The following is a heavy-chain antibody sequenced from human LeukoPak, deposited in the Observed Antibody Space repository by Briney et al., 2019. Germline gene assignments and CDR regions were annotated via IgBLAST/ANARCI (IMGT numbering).Heavy chain of an antibody. J-gene: IGHJ4*02. CDR3: TRAVAGHPD. Sequence: PSETLSLTCAVPGVPFSNYYWSWVRQSPRQGLEWIVEINHSGYTNYNPSLKSRVTMSIDTSKNQFPLTLTSVTAADTGVYYCTRAVAGHPDWGQGTLVTVSS. CDR2: INHSGYT. CDR1: GVPFSNYY. V-gene: IGHV4-34*01. D-gene: IGHD5-12*01.